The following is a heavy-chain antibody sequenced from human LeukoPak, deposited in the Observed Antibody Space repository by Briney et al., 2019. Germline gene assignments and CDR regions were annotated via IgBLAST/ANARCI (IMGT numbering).Heavy chain of an antibody. V-gene: IGHV1-2*02. CDR2: INPKTGDT. CDR3: ARGYYGMDV. Sequence: LEWIGWINPKTGDTDSAQNFQGRATMTRDTSITTVYMELSSLTSDDTAVYYCARGYYGMDVWGQGTSVTVSS. J-gene: IGHJ6*02.